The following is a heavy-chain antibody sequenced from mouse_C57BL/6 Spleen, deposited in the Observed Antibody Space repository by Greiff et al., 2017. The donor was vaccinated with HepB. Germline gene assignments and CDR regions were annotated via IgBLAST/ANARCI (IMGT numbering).Heavy chain of an antibody. J-gene: IGHJ3*01. D-gene: IGHD1-1*01. CDR1: GFNIKDYY. CDR3: ASPYYYGSPAWFAY. Sequence: EVKLQESGAELVKPGASVKLSCTASGFNIKDYYMHWVKQRTEQGLEWIGRIDPEDGETKYAPKFQGKATITADTSSNTAYLQLSSLTSEDTAVYYCASPYYYGSPAWFAYWGQGTLVTVSA. CDR2: IDPEDGET. V-gene: IGHV14-2*01.